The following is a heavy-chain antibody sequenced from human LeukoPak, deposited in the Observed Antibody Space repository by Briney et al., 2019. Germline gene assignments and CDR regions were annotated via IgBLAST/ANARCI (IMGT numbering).Heavy chain of an antibody. D-gene: IGHD6-6*01. V-gene: IGHV3-23*01. CDR3: AKVPYSNSGFDY. J-gene: IGHJ4*02. CDR1: GLTFSSYA. CDR2: ISGSGGST. Sequence: GGSLRLSCAASGLTFSSYAMSWVRQAPGRGLEWVSAISGSGGSTYYADSVKGRFTISRDNSKNTLYLQMNSLRAEDTAVYYCAKVPYSNSGFDYWGQGTLVTVSS.